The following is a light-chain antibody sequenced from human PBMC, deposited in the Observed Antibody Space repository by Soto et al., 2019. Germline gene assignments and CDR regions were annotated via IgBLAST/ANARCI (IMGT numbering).Light chain of an antibody. V-gene: IGKV3-11*01. CDR3: QQRSSWMWA. CDR1: RSVSTY. Sequence: EIMVTQSPATLSLSPGDRATLSCRASRSVSTYLAWYQQKPGQAPRLLIYDTSHRATGIPARFSGSGSGTDFTLTISSLEPEDFAVYYCQQRSSWMWAFGQGTRVEVK. CDR2: DTS. J-gene: IGKJ1*01.